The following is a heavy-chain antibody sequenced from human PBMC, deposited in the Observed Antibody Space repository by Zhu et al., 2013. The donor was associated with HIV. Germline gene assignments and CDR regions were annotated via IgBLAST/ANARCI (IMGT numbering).Heavy chain of an antibody. V-gene: IGHV1-2*02. D-gene: IGHD4-17*01. CDR1: GYVFTSFG. J-gene: IGHJ6*03. CDR2: INPKNGGT. CDR3: ARDPSTRYYTDV. Sequence: QDQLVQSGAEMKKPGASVKVSCKTSGYVFTSFGISWVRQAPGKGIEWMGWINPKNGGTKLAQTFRDRIFVTRDTSINTIYMELRSLTSDDTAVYYCARDPSTRYYTDVWGKGTTVIVSS.